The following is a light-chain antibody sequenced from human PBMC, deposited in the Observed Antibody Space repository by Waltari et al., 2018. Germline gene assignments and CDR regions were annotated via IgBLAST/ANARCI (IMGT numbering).Light chain of an antibody. Sequence: DIQMTQSPSSLSASVGDRVTITCRASQSISSYLNWYQQKPGKAPKLLIYAASSLQSGVPSRFSGSGSGTDFTLTISSLQPEDFATYYCQQFSSYRTGFTFGPGTTVDMK. J-gene: IGKJ3*01. V-gene: IGKV1-39*01. CDR1: QSISSY. CDR2: AAS. CDR3: QQFSSYRTGFT.